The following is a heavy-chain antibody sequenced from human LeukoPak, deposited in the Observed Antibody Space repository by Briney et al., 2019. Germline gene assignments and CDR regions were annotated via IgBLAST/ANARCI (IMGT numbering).Heavy chain of an antibody. CDR1: GGSISSYY. Sequence: KPSETLSLACTVSGGSISSYYWSWIRQPAGKGLEWIGRIYTSGSTNYNPSLKSRVTMSVDTSKNQFSLKLSSVTAADTAVYYCARQYGKPYYYYYYYMDVWGKGTTVTVSS. J-gene: IGHJ6*03. CDR3: ARQYGKPYYYYYYYMDV. V-gene: IGHV4-4*07. D-gene: IGHD2/OR15-2a*01. CDR2: IYTSGST.